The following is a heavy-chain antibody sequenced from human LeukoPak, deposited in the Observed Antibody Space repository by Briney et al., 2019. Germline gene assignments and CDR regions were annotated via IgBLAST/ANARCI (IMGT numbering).Heavy chain of an antibody. J-gene: IGHJ6*02. CDR3: ARLAVGEGYYYGMDV. D-gene: IGHD6-19*01. CDR1: GASVSSAGYY. CDR2: IYYSGST. V-gene: IGHV4-61*08. Sequence: SETLSLTCTVSGASVSSAGYYWSWIRQPPGKGLEWIGYIYYSGSTNYNPSLKSRVTISVDTSKNQFSLGLSSVTAADTAVYYCARLAVGEGYYYGMDVWGQGTTVTVSS.